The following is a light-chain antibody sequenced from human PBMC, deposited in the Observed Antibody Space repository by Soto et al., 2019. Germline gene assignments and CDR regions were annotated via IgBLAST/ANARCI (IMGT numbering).Light chain of an antibody. CDR1: TGAVTSNHH. J-gene: IGLJ2*01. CDR3: LLSYNAARV. CDR2: DTS. Sequence: QAVVTPAPSLTVSPGGPVTLTCGSRTGAVTSNHHPYWFQQKAGQAPRTLIYDTSNKHSWTTARFSGSLLGDKAALTLSGAQPEDEAQYYCLLSYNAARVFGGGTKLTVL. V-gene: IGLV7-46*01.